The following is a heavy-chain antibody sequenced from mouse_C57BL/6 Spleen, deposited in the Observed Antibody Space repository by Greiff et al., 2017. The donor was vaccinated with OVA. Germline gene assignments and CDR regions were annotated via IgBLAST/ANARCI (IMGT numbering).Heavy chain of an antibody. CDR1: GFSFNTYA. J-gene: IGHJ4*01. CDR2: IRSKSNNYAT. V-gene: IGHV10-1*01. CDR3: VRHKDYGYDGYAMDY. Sequence: EVKVVESGGGLVQPKGSLKLSCAASGFSFNTYAMNWVRQAPGKGLEWVARIRSKSNNYATYYADSVKDRFTISRDDSESMLYLQMNNLKTDDTAMYYCVRHKDYGYDGYAMDYWGQGTSVTVSS. D-gene: IGHD2-2*01.